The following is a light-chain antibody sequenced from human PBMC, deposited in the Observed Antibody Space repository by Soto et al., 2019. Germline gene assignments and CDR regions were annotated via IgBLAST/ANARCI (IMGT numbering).Light chain of an antibody. Sequence: DIRMTQSPSSLSASVGDTVTITCRASQSISSHLNWYQQKPGKAPNLLMYTASNLQSGVPSRFSGSGSGTDFTLTISSLQPGDFATYYCQQSYSTPISFGQGTRLEIK. CDR1: QSISSH. V-gene: IGKV1-39*01. J-gene: IGKJ5*01. CDR2: TAS. CDR3: QQSYSTPIS.